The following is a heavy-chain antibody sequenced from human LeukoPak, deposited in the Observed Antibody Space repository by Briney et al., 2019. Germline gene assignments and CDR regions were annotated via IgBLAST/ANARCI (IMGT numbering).Heavy chain of an antibody. D-gene: IGHD7-27*01. CDR2: INAGNGNT. CDR3: ARGSIADWGFDY. V-gene: IGHV1-3*01. J-gene: IGHJ4*02. CDR1: GYTFTTYA. Sequence: ASVTVSCKASGYTFTTYAIHWVRQAPGQTLEWMGWINAGNGNTKYSQKFQGRVTITRVTSASTAYLDLNSLRSEDTAVHYCARGSIADWGFDYWGQGTLVTVSS.